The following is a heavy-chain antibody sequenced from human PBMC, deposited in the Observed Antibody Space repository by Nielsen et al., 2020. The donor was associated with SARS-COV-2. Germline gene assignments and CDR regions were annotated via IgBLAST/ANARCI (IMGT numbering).Heavy chain of an antibody. D-gene: IGHD3-22*01. V-gene: IGHV4-59*08. CDR3: ARNLYYYDSSGYPQPWIDY. CDR1: GGSFSGYY. CDR2: IYYSGST. Sequence: SETLSLTCAVYGGSFSGYYWSWIRQPPGTGLQWIGYIYYSGSTNYNPSLKSRVTISVDTSKNQFSLKLSSVTAADTAVYYCARNLYYYDSSGYPQPWIDYWGQGTLVTVSS. J-gene: IGHJ4*02.